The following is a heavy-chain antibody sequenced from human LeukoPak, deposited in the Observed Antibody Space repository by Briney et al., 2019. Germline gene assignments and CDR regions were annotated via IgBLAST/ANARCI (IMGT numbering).Heavy chain of an antibody. V-gene: IGHV4-38-2*02. Sequence: SETLSLTCAVSGYSISSGYYWGWIRQPPGKGLEWIGSIYHSGSTYYNPSLKSRVTISVDTSKNHFSLKLTSVTAADTAVYYCARDRSSSFDYWGRGTLVSVSS. CDR1: GYSISSGYY. D-gene: IGHD6-6*01. J-gene: IGHJ4*02. CDR2: IYHSGST. CDR3: ARDRSSSFDY.